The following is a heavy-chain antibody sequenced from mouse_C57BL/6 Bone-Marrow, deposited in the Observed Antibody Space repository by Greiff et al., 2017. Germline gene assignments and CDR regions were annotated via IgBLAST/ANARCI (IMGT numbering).Heavy chain of an antibody. CDR2: IDPSDSYT. CDR1: GYTFTSYW. CDR3: AGDGSSLDWFAY. J-gene: IGHJ3*01. Sequence: VQLQQPGAELVMPGASVKLSCKASGYTFTSYWMHWVKQRPGQGLEWIGEIDPSDSYTNYNQKFKGKSTLTVDKSSSTAYMQLSSLTSEDSAVYYCAGDGSSLDWFAYWGQGTLVTVSA. V-gene: IGHV1-69*01. D-gene: IGHD1-1*01.